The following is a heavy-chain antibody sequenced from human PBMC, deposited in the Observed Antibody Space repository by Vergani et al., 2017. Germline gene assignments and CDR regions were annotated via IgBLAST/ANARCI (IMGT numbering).Heavy chain of an antibody. CDR2: INHSGST. V-gene: IGHV4-34*01. J-gene: IGHJ5*02. Sequence: QVQLQQWGAGLLKPSETLSLTCAVYGGSFSGYYWSWIRQPPGKGLEWIGEINHSGSTNYNPSLKSRVTISVDTSKNQFSLKLSSVTAADTAVYYCARGPTYYDILTGYYRSRWFDPWGQGTLVTVSS. CDR3: ARGPTYYDILTGYYRSRWFDP. CDR1: GGSFSGYY. D-gene: IGHD3-9*01.